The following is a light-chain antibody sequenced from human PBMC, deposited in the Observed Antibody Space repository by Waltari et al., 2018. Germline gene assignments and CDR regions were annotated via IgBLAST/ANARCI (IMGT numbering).Light chain of an antibody. Sequence: DIVMTQSPYSLAVSLGERASIHCKPSQSVLYGSKNKNYLAWYQQKPGQPPKLLIYWASSRESGVPDRFSGSGSGTDFTLTISSLQAEDVAVYYCQQYYSPPPLFTFGPGTKVDIK. V-gene: IGKV4-1*01. CDR1: QSVLYGSKNKNY. J-gene: IGKJ3*01. CDR2: WAS. CDR3: QQYYSPPPLFT.